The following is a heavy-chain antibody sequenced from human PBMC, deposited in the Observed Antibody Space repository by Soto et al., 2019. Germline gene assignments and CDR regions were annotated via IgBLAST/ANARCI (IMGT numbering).Heavy chain of an antibody. J-gene: IGHJ4*02. CDR2: IIPMVGMS. CDR1: GDTFNFYT. CDR3: ATSYGSGSRPFDS. V-gene: IGHV1-69*02. Sequence: ASVKVSCKASGDTFNFYTFSWVRQAPGQGLEWMGRIIPMVGMSNYAQKFQGRVTIIADRSTNTTYMQLSSLRSEDTALYYCATSYGSGSRPFDSWGQGTPVTVPQ. D-gene: IGHD3-10*01.